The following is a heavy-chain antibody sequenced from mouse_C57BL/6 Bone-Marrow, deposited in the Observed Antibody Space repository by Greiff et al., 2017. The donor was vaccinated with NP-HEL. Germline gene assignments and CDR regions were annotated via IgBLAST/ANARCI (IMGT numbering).Heavy chain of an antibody. J-gene: IGHJ4*01. V-gene: IGHV15-2*01. CDR2: ILPSIGRT. CDR1: DSEVFPIAY. CDR3: ARRGNWDVGGYYAMDY. Sequence: QVQLQQSGSELRSPGSSVKLSCKDFDSEVFPIAYMSWVRQKPGHGFEWIGGILPSIGRTIYGEKFEDKATLDADTLSNTAYLELNSLTSEDSAIYYCARRGNWDVGGYYAMDYWGQGTSVTVSS. D-gene: IGHD4-1*01.